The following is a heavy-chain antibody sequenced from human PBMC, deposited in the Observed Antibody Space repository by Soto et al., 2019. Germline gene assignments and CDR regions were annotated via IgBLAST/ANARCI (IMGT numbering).Heavy chain of an antibody. CDR1: DYTFTSYG. V-gene: IGHV1-18*01. CDR3: ARVPPNTMIRGDPYFDY. D-gene: IGHD3-10*01. CDR2: ISAYNGNT. Sequence: ASVKVSCKASDYTFTSYGISWVRQAPGQGLEWMGWISAYNGNTNYEQRLQGRVTMTTDTSTSTAYMELRSLRSDDTAVYYCARVPPNTMIRGDPYFDYWGQGTLVTVSS. J-gene: IGHJ4*02.